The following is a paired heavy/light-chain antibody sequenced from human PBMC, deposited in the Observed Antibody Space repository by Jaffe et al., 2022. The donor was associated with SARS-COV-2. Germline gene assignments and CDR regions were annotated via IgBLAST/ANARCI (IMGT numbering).Light chain of an antibody. CDR2: LGS. Sequence: DIVMTQSPLSLPVTPGEPASISCRSSQSLLHSNGYTYLDWYLQKPGQSPQLLIYLGSNRASGVPDRFSGSGSGTDFTLKISRVEAEDVGVFYCMQGLQTPLTFGGGTKVEIK. CDR3: MQGLQTPLT. V-gene: IGKV2-28*01. CDR1: QSLLHSNGYTY. J-gene: IGKJ4*01.
Heavy chain of an antibody. J-gene: IGHJ4*02. CDR1: GGSINSDIYF. D-gene: IGHD2-2*01. V-gene: IGHV4-61*02. Sequence: QVQLQESGPGLVKPSETLSLTCSVSGGSINSDIYFWNWIRQPAGKGLEWIGRIFNSGSTDYNPSLKSRITMSVDLTKNQFSLKLSSVTAADTAVYYCARGDHRSTGGFVDFWGQGALVTVSS. CDR2: IFNSGST. CDR3: ARGDHRSTGGFVDF.